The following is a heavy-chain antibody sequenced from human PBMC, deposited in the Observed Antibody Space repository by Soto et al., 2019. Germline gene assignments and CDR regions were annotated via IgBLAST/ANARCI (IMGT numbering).Heavy chain of an antibody. Sequence: PSETLSLTCGVSGYSISSGYYWGWLRQPPGKGLEWIGSVYHSGTTYSDPSLKSRVTIWLGTSKNQFSLKLSSVTAADTAMYYCTRSLFSSSWFAGSWGQGILVTVSS. V-gene: IGHV4-38-2*01. CDR3: TRSLFSSSWFAGS. CDR2: VYHSGTT. CDR1: GYSISSGYY. J-gene: IGHJ5*02. D-gene: IGHD6-13*01.